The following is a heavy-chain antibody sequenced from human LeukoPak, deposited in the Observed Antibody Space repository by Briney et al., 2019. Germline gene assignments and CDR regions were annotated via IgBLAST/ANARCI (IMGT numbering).Heavy chain of an antibody. CDR2: IYTSGST. Sequence: SETLSLTCTVSGYSISSGYYWGWIRQPPGKGLEWIGSIYTSGSTNYNPSLKSRVTISVDTSKNQFSLKLSSVTAADTAVYYCARGRRLAFDIWGQGTMVTVSS. CDR1: GYSISSGYY. D-gene: IGHD3-10*01. J-gene: IGHJ3*02. V-gene: IGHV4-38-2*02. CDR3: ARGRRLAFDI.